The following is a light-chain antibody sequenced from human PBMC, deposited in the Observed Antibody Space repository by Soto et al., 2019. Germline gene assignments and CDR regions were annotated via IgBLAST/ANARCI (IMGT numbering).Light chain of an antibody. CDR3: QQYGNSPPRT. Sequence: EIVLTQYPGTLSLSPGERATLSCRASQSVRNNYLAWYQQKPGQAPRLLMYGASTRATGIPDRFSGSGSGTDFTLTISRLEPEDFAVYYCQQYGNSPPRTFGQGTKLEIK. CDR1: QSVRNNY. J-gene: IGKJ2*01. V-gene: IGKV3-20*01. CDR2: GAS.